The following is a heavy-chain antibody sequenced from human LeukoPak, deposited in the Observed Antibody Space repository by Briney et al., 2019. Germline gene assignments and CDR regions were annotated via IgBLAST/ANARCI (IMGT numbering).Heavy chain of an antibody. Sequence: GGSLRLSCVASGFTFSSYWMSWVRQAPGKGLEWVATIKKDGSQKEYVDSMKGRLTISRDNAKNSLYLQMNSLRAEDTAMYYCARDPTVSNFHDAFDIWGQGTMVTVSS. J-gene: IGHJ3*02. CDR1: GFTFSSYW. D-gene: IGHD4-17*01. CDR3: ARDPTVSNFHDAFDI. V-gene: IGHV3-7*05. CDR2: IKKDGSQK.